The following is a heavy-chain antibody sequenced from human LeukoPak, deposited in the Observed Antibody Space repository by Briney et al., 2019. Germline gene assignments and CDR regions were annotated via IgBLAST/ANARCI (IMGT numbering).Heavy chain of an antibody. J-gene: IGHJ4*02. D-gene: IGHD6-13*01. CDR2: ISSSSSYI. CDR3: ASPLAAAGSFDY. Sequence: GGSLRLSCAASGFTFSSYSMNWDRQAPGKGLEWVSSISSSSSYIYYADSVKGRFTISRDNAKNSLYLQMNSLRAEDTAVYYCASPLAAAGSFDYWGQGTLVTVSS. V-gene: IGHV3-21*01. CDR1: GFTFSSYS.